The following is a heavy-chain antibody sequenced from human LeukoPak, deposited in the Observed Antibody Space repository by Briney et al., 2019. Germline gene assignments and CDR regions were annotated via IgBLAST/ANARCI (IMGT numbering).Heavy chain of an antibody. D-gene: IGHD2-15*01. CDR2: IGYDGSKK. Sequence: GGSLRLSCAASGFTFISYGMHWVRQAPGEGLEWVAYIGYDGSKKYYSDSVKGRFTISIDNSKNTVHLQMHSLRATDTALYFCARDLGGICYIAHWGQGTLVTVSS. CDR3: ARDLGGICYIAH. CDR1: GFTFISYG. V-gene: IGHV3-30*02. J-gene: IGHJ5*02.